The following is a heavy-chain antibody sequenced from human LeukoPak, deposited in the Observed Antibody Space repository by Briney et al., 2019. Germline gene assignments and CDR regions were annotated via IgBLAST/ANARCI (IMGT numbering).Heavy chain of an antibody. V-gene: IGHV1-69*13. CDR3: ARYDSSGYYYGMDV. CDR1: GYTFTGYY. J-gene: IGHJ6*02. D-gene: IGHD3-22*01. CDR2: IIPIFGTA. Sequence: ASVKVSCKASGYTFTGYYMHWVRQAPGQGLEWMGGIIPIFGTANYAQKFQGRVTITADESTSTAYMELSSLRSEDTAVYYCARYDSSGYYYGMDVWGQGTTVTVSS.